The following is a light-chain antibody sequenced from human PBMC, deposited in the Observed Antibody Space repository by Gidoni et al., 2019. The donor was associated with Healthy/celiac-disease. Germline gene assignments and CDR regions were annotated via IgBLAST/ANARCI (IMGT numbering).Light chain of an antibody. CDR3: QQANSFPLT. CDR1: QGISSW. CDR2: PAS. Sequence: IQMTQSPSSVSASVGDRVTITCRASQGISSWLDWYQQKPGKAPKLLIYPASSLQSGVPSRFSGSGSGTDFTLTISSLQPEDFATYYCQQANSFPLTFGEGTKVEIK. J-gene: IGKJ4*01. V-gene: IGKV1-12*01.